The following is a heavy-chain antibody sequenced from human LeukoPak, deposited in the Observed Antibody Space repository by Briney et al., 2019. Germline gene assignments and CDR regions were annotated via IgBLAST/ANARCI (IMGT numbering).Heavy chain of an antibody. CDR2: GHHSESS. D-gene: IGHD2-8*02. CDR3: ARESAGSLHDSTAAFHY. CDR1: GGSISSGDDY. Sequence: SETLSLTCTVSGGSISSGDDYWSWIRQPPGKGLEWIAYGHHSESSNYNPSFRSRVTIPVDTSRNQFSLRLTSVTAADTAVYYCARESAGSLHDSTAAFHYWGQGILVIVSS. V-gene: IGHV4-61*08. J-gene: IGHJ4*02.